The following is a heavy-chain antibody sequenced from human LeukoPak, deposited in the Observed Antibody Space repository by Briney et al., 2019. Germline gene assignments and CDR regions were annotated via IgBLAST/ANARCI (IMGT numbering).Heavy chain of an antibody. Sequence: SETLSLTCAVYGGSFSGYYWSWIRQPPGKGLEWIGEINHSGSTNYNPSLKSRVTMSVDKSKNQFSLKLSSVTAADTAFYFCARAGGRDFHFDSWGQGTLVTVSS. V-gene: IGHV4-34*01. D-gene: IGHD5-12*01. CDR3: ARAGGRDFHFDS. J-gene: IGHJ4*02. CDR2: INHSGST. CDR1: GGSFSGYY.